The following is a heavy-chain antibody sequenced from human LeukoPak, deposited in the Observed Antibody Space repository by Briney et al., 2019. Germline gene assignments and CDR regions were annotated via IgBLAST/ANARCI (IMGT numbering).Heavy chain of an antibody. CDR3: ASPLIVASAFDI. D-gene: IGHD2-15*01. V-gene: IGHV3-66*02. CDR1: GFTVSRNY. CDR2: LYSGGST. J-gene: IGHJ3*02. Sequence: GGSLRLSCAASGFTVSRNYMSWVRQAPGKGLEWVSVLYSGGSTYYTDSVKGRFTISRDNSKNTLSLQMNSLRVEDTAVYYCASPLIVASAFDIWGQGTMVTVSS.